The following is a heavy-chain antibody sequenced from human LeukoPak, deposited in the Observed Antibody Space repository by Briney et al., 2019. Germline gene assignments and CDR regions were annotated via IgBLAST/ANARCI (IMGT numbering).Heavy chain of an antibody. J-gene: IGHJ5*02. Sequence: PGGSLRLSCAASGFIFSTYAMSWVRLAPGKGLEWVSGISGSGAGIYYADSVKGRFTISRDNSRNTLYLQMNSLRAEDTAVYYCAKQGHSGYDLNWLDPCGQGTLVTVSS. D-gene: IGHD5-12*01. CDR1: GFIFSTYA. CDR2: ISGSGAGI. V-gene: IGHV3-23*01. CDR3: AKQGHSGYDLNWLDP.